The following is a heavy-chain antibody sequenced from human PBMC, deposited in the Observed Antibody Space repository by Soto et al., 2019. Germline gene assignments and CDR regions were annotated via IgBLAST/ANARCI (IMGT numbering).Heavy chain of an antibody. CDR3: ASSRSYGRPDY. D-gene: IGHD2-15*01. CDR1: GFSFSDHY. Sequence: EVQLVESGGGLVQPGGSLRLSCAASGFSFSDHYMDWVRQAPGKGLEWVGRTRNKANSYTTKYAASVRGRFTISRDDSKNSVYLQMNSLKIDDTAVYYCASSRSYGRPDYWGQGTLVTVAS. J-gene: IGHJ4*02. V-gene: IGHV3-72*01. CDR2: TRNKANSYTT.